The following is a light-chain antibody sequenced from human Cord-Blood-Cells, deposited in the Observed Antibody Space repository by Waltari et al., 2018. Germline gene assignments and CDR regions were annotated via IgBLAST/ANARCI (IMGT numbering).Light chain of an antibody. V-gene: IGKV1-39*01. CDR1: QSISSY. CDR3: QQSYSTPLCT. J-gene: IGKJ2*02. CDR2: AAS. Sequence: DIQMTQSPSSLSASVGDRVTITCRASQSISSYLNWYQQKPGKSPKLLIYAASSLQSGVPSRFSGSGSETEFTLTSSSRQPGDFATYYCQQSYSTPLCTFDHGTKLDIK.